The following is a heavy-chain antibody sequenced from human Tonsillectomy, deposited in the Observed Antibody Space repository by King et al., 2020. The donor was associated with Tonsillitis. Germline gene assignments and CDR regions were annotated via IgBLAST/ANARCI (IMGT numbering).Heavy chain of an antibody. J-gene: IGHJ5*01. V-gene: IGHV3-23*04. CDR1: GLTFSSYA. Sequence: VQLVESGGGLVQPGGSLRLSCVASGLTFSSYAMNWVRQAPGKGLEWVSSISQRGFSPQYADSVKGRFTVSRDDSKNTLFLQMDGLMAEDTAIYYCAKQLVGGIPGNSWGHGTLVTVSS. CDR2: ISQRGFSP. D-gene: IGHD1-26*01. CDR3: AKQLVGGIPGNS.